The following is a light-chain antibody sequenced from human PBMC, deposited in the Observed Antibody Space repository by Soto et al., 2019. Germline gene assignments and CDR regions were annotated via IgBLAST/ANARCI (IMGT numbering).Light chain of an antibody. CDR1: QSVGTR. J-gene: IGKJ5*01. CDR3: QHYQSGHPIT. Sequence: EILLTQSPDTLSLSPGERASRACRAAQSVGTRLAWYQHKTGQAPRLLISGAPSRATGIPDRFTGSGSETSFTLTISRLEPEDFALYYCQHYQSGHPITFGQGTRLGIK. V-gene: IGKV3-20*01. CDR2: GAP.